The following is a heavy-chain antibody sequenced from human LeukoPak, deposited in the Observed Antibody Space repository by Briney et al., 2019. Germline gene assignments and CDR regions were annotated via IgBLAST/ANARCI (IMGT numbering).Heavy chain of an antibody. CDR3: ARVGYDFWSGYYYYYYMDV. Sequence: PSETLSLTCTVSGGSISSYCWSWIRQPPGKGLEWIGYIYYSGSTNYNPSLKSRVTISVDTSKNQFSLKLSSATAADTAVYYCARVGYDFWSGYYYYYYMDVWGKGTTVTVSS. D-gene: IGHD3-3*01. J-gene: IGHJ6*03. CDR1: GGSISSYC. V-gene: IGHV4-59*01. CDR2: IYYSGST.